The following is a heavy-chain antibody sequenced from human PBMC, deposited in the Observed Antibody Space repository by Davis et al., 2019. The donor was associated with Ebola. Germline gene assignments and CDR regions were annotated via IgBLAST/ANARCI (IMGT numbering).Heavy chain of an antibody. CDR2: IRSKANSYAT. Sequence: PGGSLRLSCAASGFTFSGSAMHWVRQASGKGLEWVGRIRSKANSYATAYAASVKGRFTISRDDSKNTAYLKMNSLKTEDTAVYYCTGTVAGVDYWGQGTLVTVSS. D-gene: IGHD6-19*01. J-gene: IGHJ4*02. CDR1: GFTFSGSA. CDR3: TGTVAGVDY. V-gene: IGHV3-73*01.